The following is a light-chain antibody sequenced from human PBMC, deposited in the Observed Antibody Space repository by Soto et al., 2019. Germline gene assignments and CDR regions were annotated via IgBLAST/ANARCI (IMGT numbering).Light chain of an antibody. CDR2: AAS. J-gene: IGKJ4*01. CDR1: PGISNY. Sequence: DIQMTQSPSSLSASVGDRITITCRASPGISNYLAWYQQKPGKVPKLPIYAASTLQSGVPSRFSGSGSGTDFTLTISSLQPEDVATYYCQKYNSAPLTFGGGTKVEIK. V-gene: IGKV1-27*01. CDR3: QKYNSAPLT.